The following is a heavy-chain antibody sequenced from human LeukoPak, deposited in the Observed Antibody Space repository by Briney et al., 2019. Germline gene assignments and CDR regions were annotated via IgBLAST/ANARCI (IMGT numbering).Heavy chain of an antibody. CDR2: INDDSSDI. J-gene: IGHJ4*02. D-gene: IGHD2-15*01. CDR1: GFTFSLYA. CDR3: ARDTLQPGLIDS. V-gene: IGHV3-21*05. Sequence: PGGSLRLSCAASGFTFSLYAMNWVRQAPGKGLEWVSYINDDSSDIHYAGSVRGRFTISRDDARKTLYLQLSSLRVEDTAVYYCARDTLQPGLIDSWGQGPLVTVSS.